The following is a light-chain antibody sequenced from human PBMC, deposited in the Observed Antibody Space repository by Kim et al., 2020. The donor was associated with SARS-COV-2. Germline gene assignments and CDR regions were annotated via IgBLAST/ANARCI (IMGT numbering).Light chain of an antibody. CDR1: QGIRNF. V-gene: IGKV1-9*01. Sequence: DIQLTQSPPFLSAFVGDRVTITCRASQGIRNFLAWYQQKPGKAPELLIYIASTLQSGVPSRFSGSGSGTEFTLTISSLQPEDFATYYCQQLSSYPLTFGGGTKVEI. CDR3: QQLSSYPLT. J-gene: IGKJ4*01. CDR2: IAS.